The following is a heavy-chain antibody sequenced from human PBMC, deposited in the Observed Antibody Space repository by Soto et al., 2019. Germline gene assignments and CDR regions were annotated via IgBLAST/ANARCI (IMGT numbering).Heavy chain of an antibody. V-gene: IGHV1-2*02. CDR1: GYTFTGYY. J-gene: IGHJ4*02. CDR3: ARGERTYYDFWSVPVRMDY. D-gene: IGHD3-3*01. Sequence: ASVKRSCKASGYTFTGYYMHWVPQTPGQGLEWMGWINPNSGSTNYAQKFQGRVTMTRDTSTSTVYMELSSLRSEDTAVYYCARGERTYYDFWSVPVRMDYWGQGTLVTVSS. CDR2: INPNSGST.